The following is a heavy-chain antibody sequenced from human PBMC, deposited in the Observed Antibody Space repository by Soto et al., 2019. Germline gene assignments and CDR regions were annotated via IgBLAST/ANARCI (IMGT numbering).Heavy chain of an antibody. V-gene: IGHV1-69*12. Sequence: QVQLVQSGAEVKKPGSSVKVSCKASGGTFSSYAISWVRQAPGQGLEWMGGIIPIFGTANYAQKFQGRVTITADESTSTAYRELSSLRSEDTAVDYCERGNTGYSSGKYDYWGQGTLVTVSS. J-gene: IGHJ4*02. CDR2: IIPIFGTA. CDR1: GGTFSSYA. CDR3: ERGNTGYSSGKYDY. D-gene: IGHD6-19*01.